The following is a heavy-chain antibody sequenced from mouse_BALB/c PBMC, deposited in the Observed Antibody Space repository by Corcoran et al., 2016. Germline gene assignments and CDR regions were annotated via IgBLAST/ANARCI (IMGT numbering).Heavy chain of an antibody. CDR1: GYTFSSYW. D-gene: IGHD1-1*01. CDR3: ARSHGSSRAWCAY. J-gene: IGHJ3*01. Sequence: QVQLQQSGAELMKPGASVKISCKATGYTFSSYWIEWVKQRPGHGLEWIGEILPGSGSTNYNEKFKGKATFTADTSSNTAYMQLSSLTSVDSAVYYCARSHGSSRAWCAYWGQGTLVTVSA. CDR2: ILPGSGST. V-gene: IGHV1-9*01.